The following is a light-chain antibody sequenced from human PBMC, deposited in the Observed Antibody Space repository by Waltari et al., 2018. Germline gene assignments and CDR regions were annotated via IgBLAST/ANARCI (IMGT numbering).Light chain of an antibody. Sequence: QSALTQPASVSGPTGQSNTTSCTGTTRDVRHYNLLPWYQPHPGKAPKLIIYEVTNRPSGVSNRFSGSKSGNTASLTISRLQADDEADYYCHSHATSITSVIFGGGTKLTVI. CDR3: HSHATSITSVI. CDR1: TRDVRHYNL. CDR2: EVT. V-gene: IGLV2-23*02. J-gene: IGLJ2*01.